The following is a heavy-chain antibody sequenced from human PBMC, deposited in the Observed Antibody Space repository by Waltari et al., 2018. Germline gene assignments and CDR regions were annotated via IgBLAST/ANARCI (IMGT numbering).Heavy chain of an antibody. CDR2: VSPHNGDT. CDR3: ARGAPYGDYLPCDY. CDR1: GSTFPRYV. Sequence: QVQLVQSGAEVEKPGASVKVSCKAIGSTFPRYVTSWVRQAPGQGLEWMGWVSPHNGDTDYAQKFQGRVTMATDTFMNTAYMELRSLRPDDTAVYYCARGAPYGDYLPCDYWGQGTLVTVSS. J-gene: IGHJ4*02. V-gene: IGHV1-18*04. D-gene: IGHD4-17*01.